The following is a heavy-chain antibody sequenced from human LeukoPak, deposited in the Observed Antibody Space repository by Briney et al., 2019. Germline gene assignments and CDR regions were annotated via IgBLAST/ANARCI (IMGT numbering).Heavy chain of an antibody. V-gene: IGHV1-18*01. CDR1: GYTFTNFG. J-gene: IGHJ3*02. CDR3: ARAGGWAREDYKGGAFDI. D-gene: IGHD6-19*01. CDR2: ISVYNGNT. Sequence: ASVKVSCKASGYTFTNFGISWVRQAPGQGLEWMGWISVYNGNTNYAEKVQGRVTMTADTSTRTAYMELRSLRSDDTAVYYCARAGGWAREDYKGGAFDIWGQGTKVTVSS.